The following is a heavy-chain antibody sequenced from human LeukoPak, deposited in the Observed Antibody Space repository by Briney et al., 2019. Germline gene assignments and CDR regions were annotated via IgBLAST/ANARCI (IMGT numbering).Heavy chain of an antibody. CDR3: ARVSQQLDYYYYYYMDV. Sequence: GGSLRLSCAASGFTFSSYSMNWVRQAPGKGLEWVSSISSSSSYIYYADSVKGRFTISRDNAKNSLYLQMNSLRAEDTAVYYCARVSQQLDYYYYYYMDVWGKGTTVTVSS. D-gene: IGHD6-13*01. CDR1: GFTFSSYS. CDR2: ISSSSSYI. V-gene: IGHV3-21*01. J-gene: IGHJ6*03.